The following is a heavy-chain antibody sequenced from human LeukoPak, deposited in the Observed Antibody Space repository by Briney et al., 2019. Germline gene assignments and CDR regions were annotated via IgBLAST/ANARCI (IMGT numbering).Heavy chain of an antibody. V-gene: IGHV3-7*01. D-gene: IGHD5-18*01. J-gene: IGHJ6*02. Sequence: GGSLRLSCAASGFTFSSYWMSWVRQAPGKELEWVANIKQDGSEKYYVDSVKGRFTISRDNAKNSLYLQMNSLRAEDTAVYYCARDGPNQWIQLWTGVYYYYGMDVWGQGTTVTVSS. CDR2: IKQDGSEK. CDR1: GFTFSSYW. CDR3: ARDGPNQWIQLWTGVYYYYGMDV.